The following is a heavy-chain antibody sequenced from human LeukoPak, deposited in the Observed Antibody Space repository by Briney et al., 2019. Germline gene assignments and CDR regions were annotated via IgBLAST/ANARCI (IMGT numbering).Heavy chain of an antibody. Sequence: ASVKVSCKASGYTFTSYDINWVRQATGQGLEWMGWVNPNSGNTGYAQKFQGRVTITRNTSISTAYMELSSLRSEDTAVYYCARRGSGQWLVPRRVWYFDLWGRGTLVTVSS. D-gene: IGHD6-19*01. V-gene: IGHV1-8*03. J-gene: IGHJ2*01. CDR2: VNPNSGNT. CDR3: ARRGSGQWLVPRRVWYFDL. CDR1: GYTFTSYD.